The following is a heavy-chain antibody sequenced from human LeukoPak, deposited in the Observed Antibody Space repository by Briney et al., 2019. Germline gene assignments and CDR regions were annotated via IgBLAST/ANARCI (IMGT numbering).Heavy chain of an antibody. J-gene: IGHJ6*02. CDR2: IWYDGSNK. Sequence: GRSLRLSCAASGFTFSSYGMHWVRQASGKGLEWVALIWYDGSNKYYADSVKGRFTISRDNSKNTLYLQMNSLRVEDTAVYYCARTFNSAYGMDVWGQGTTVTVSS. CDR1: GFTFSSYG. V-gene: IGHV3-33*01. CDR3: ARTFNSAYGMDV.